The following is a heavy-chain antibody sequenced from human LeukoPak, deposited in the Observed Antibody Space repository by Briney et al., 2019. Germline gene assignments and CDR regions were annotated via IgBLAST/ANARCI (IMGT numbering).Heavy chain of an antibody. CDR3: AKAGQFDY. D-gene: IGHD7-27*01. J-gene: IGHJ4*02. V-gene: IGHV3-23*01. CDR1: GFTFSSYA. Sequence: SGGSLRLSCVASGFTFSSYAMSWVRQAPGKGLEWVSTITGSGCNTFYADPVKGRFAVSRDNSKNTLYLQMNSLRAEDKAVYYCAKAGQFDYWGQGTLVTVSS. CDR2: ITGSGCNT.